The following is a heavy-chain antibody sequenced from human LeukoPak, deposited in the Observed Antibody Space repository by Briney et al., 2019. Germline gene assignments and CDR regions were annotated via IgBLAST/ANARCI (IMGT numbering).Heavy chain of an antibody. CDR3: ARADPTGRYCTNGVCYPGWFDP. CDR1: GGSFSGYY. CDR2: INHSGST. D-gene: IGHD2-8*01. V-gene: IGHV4-34*01. Sequence: PSETLSLTCAVYGGSFSGYYWSWIRQPPGKGLEWIGEINHSGSTNYNPSLKSRVTISVDTSKNQFSLKLSSVTAADTAVYYCARADPTGRYCTNGVCYPGWFDPWGQGTLVTVSS. J-gene: IGHJ5*02.